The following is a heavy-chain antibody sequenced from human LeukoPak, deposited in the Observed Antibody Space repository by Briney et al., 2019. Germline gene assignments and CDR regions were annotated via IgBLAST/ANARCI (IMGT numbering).Heavy chain of an antibody. CDR2: TGQDGSEN. Sequence: GGSLRLSCAASGFTFNRHRISWVRQAPGEGLEWVANTGQDGSENYYVDSVKGRFTISRDNAKNSVYLQMNYLRAEDTAVYYCAREGDAFDIWGQGTMVTVSS. V-gene: IGHV3-7*01. D-gene: IGHD3-10*01. CDR1: GFTFNRHR. J-gene: IGHJ3*02. CDR3: AREGDAFDI.